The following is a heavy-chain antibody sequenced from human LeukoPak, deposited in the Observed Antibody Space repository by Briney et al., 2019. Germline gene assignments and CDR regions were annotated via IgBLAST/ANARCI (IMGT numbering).Heavy chain of an antibody. CDR3: ARPYYDDRSGYFRL. CDR2: INHSGST. Sequence: PSETLSLTCAVYGGSFSGYYWSWIRQPPGKGLEWIGEINHSGSTNYNPSLKSRVTISVDTSKNQFSLKLSSVTAADTAVYYCARPYYDDRSGYFRLWGQGTLVTVSS. J-gene: IGHJ4*02. V-gene: IGHV4-34*01. D-gene: IGHD3-22*01. CDR1: GGSFSGYY.